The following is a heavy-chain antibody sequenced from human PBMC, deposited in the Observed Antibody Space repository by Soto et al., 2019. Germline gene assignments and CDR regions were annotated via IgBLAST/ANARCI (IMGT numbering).Heavy chain of an antibody. CDR3: ARDSHDSSGYSGYYFNY. J-gene: IGHJ4*02. CDR2: IIPIFGTA. Sequence: ASVKVSCKASGGTFSSYAISWVRQAPGQGLEWMGGIIPIFGTANYAQKFQGRVTITADESTSTAYMELSSLRSEDTAVYYCARDSHDSSGYSGYYFNYWGQGTLVTVSS. V-gene: IGHV1-69*13. CDR1: GGTFSSYA. D-gene: IGHD3-22*01.